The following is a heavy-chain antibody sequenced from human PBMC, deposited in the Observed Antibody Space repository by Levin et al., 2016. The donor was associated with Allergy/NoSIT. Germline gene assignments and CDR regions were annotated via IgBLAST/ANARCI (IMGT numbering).Heavy chain of an antibody. V-gene: IGHV3-21*01. J-gene: IGHJ6*02. CDR1: GFTFSTYS. CDR2: ISSSSSYI. D-gene: IGHD6-13*01. CDR3: ARELIAAAGTDYYYGMDV. Sequence: GGSLRLSCAASGFTFSTYSMNWVRQAPGKGLEWVSSISSSSSYIYYADSVKGRFTISRDNAKNSLYLQMNSLRAEDTAVYYCARELIAAAGTDYYYGMDVWGQGTTVTVSS.